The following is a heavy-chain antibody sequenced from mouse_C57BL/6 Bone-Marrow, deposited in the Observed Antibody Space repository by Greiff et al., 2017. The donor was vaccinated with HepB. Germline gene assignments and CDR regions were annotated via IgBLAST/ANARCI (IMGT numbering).Heavy chain of an antibody. CDR1: GYAFTNYL. J-gene: IGHJ4*01. CDR3: AKIYDGSYAMDY. V-gene: IGHV1-54*01. Sequence: QVQLKQSGAELVRPGTSVKVSCKASGYAFTNYLIEWVKQRPGQGLEWIGVINPGSGGTNYNEKFKGKATLTADKSSSTAYMQLSSLTSEDSAVYFCAKIYDGSYAMDYWGQGTSVTVSS. D-gene: IGHD2-3*01. CDR2: INPGSGGT.